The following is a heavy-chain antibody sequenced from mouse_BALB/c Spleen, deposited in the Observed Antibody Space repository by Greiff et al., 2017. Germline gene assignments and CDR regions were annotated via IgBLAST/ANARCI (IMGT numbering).Heavy chain of an antibody. CDR3: ARGDRYGFFAY. J-gene: IGHJ3*01. D-gene: IGHD2-14*01. CDR2: IWAGGST. CDR1: GFSLTSYG. Sequence: VQLVESGPGLVAPSQSLSITCTVSGFSLTSYGVHWVRQPPGKGLEWLGVIWAGGSTNYNSALMSRLSISKDNSKGQVFLKMNSLQTDDTAMYYCARGDRYGFFAYWGQGTLVTVSA. V-gene: IGHV2-9*02.